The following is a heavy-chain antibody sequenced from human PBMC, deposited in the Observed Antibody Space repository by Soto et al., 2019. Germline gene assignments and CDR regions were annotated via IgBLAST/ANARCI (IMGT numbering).Heavy chain of an antibody. CDR1: GFTFSSYS. CDR2: ISSSSSYI. V-gene: IGHV3-21*01. J-gene: IGHJ4*02. CDR3: ARDLSGWYNS. Sequence: VGSLRLSCAASGFTFSSYSMNWVRQAPGKGLEWVSSISSSSSYIYYADSVKGRFTISRDNAKNSLYLQMNSLRAEDTAVYYCARDLSGWYNSWGQGTLVTVSS. D-gene: IGHD6-19*01.